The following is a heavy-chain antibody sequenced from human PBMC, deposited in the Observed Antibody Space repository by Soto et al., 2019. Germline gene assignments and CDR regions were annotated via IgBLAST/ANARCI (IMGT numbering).Heavy chain of an antibody. CDR3: ARAGPRPYYYYGMDV. CDR2: ISGYNVNT. Sequence: QVQLVQSGAEVKKPGASVKVSCKSSGYTISMSGISWVRQAPGQGLEWMGWISGYNVNTNYEQKFQDRVTMTTDTSTNTAYIELRSLRSADTAVYSCARAGPRPYYYYGMDVWGQGTTVTVSS. V-gene: IGHV1-18*01. CDR1: GYTISMSG. J-gene: IGHJ6*02.